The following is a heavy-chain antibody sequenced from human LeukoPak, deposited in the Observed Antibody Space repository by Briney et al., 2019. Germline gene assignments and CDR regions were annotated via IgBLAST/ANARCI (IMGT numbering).Heavy chain of an antibody. CDR1: GGSYSTYA. V-gene: IGHV1-69*04. CDR3: PSDPFEGIAVAGFFDY. Sequence: SVKVSCKASGGSYSTYAISWVRQAPGQGLEWMGRINPILGIANYAQKFQGRVTITADKPTSTAYMELSSLRSEDTAVYYCPSDPFEGIAVAGFFDYWGQGTLVTVSS. D-gene: IGHD6-19*01. J-gene: IGHJ4*02. CDR2: INPILGIA.